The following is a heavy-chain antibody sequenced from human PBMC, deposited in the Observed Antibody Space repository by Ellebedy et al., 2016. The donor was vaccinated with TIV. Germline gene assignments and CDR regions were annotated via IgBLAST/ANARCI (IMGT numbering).Heavy chain of an antibody. V-gene: IGHV3-30*18. J-gene: IGHJ6*02. Sequence: GESLKISXAASGFTFSSYGMHWVRQAPGKGLEWVAVISYDGSNKYYADSVKGRFTISRDNSKNTLYLQMNSLRAEDTAVYYCAKDSILWFGESNYYGMDVWGQGTTVTVSS. CDR2: ISYDGSNK. D-gene: IGHD3-10*01. CDR3: AKDSILWFGESNYYGMDV. CDR1: GFTFSSYG.